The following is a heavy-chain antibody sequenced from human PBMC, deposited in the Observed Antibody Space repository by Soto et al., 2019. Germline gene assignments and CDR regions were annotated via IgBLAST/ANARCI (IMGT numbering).Heavy chain of an antibody. D-gene: IGHD2-2*01. Sequence: KTSETLSLTCVVYGGSFSGYYWIWIRQSPGKGLEWIGGINHRGSTNYNPSLESRVTISVDTFKNQFSLKLPSVTAADTAMYYCARDGFCTSTTCRVGNWFDPWGQGTLVTVSS. CDR1: GGSFSGYY. CDR2: INHRGST. V-gene: IGHV4-34*01. CDR3: ARDGFCTSTTCRVGNWFDP. J-gene: IGHJ5*02.